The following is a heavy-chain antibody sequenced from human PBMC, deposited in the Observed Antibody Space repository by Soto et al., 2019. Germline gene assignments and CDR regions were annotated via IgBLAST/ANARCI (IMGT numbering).Heavy chain of an antibody. CDR2: IYSGGST. D-gene: IGHD6-19*01. V-gene: IGHV3-66*01. Sequence: GGSLRLSCAASGFTVSSNYMSWVRQAPGKGLEWVSVIYSGGSTYYADSVKGRFTISRDNSKNTLYLQMNGLRAEDTAVYYCVLGRQWLVLFDYWGQGTLVTVSS. J-gene: IGHJ4*02. CDR1: GFTVSSNY. CDR3: VLGRQWLVLFDY.